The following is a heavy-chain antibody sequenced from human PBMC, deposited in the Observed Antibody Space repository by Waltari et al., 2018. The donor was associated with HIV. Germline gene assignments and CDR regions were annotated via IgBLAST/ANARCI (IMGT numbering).Heavy chain of an antibody. CDR1: G. CDR3: ARERGYTSPFDY. CDR2: IWYDGTDE. D-gene: IGHD5-18*01. V-gene: IGHV3-33*01. J-gene: IGHJ4*02. Sequence: GIHWVRQAPGKGLEWVAVIWYDGTDEYYVDSVKGRFTISRDNSKNTVYLQMSSLRAEDTGVYFCARERGYTSPFDYWGQGTLVTVSS.